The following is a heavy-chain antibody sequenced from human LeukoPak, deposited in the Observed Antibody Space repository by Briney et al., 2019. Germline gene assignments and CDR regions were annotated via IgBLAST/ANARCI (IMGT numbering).Heavy chain of an antibody. CDR2: ISRSRAYT. D-gene: IGHD3-10*01. CDR1: GFIFSNYG. CDR3: AKGNKDSGSYYLDY. J-gene: IGHJ4*02. Sequence: PGGSLRLSCAASGFIFSNYGMRWVRQAPGKGLEWVSGISRSRAYTDHADSVKGRFTISRDNYKNTLYLEMNSLRVEDTAVYYCAKGNKDSGSYYLDYWGQGILVTVSS. V-gene: IGHV3-23*01.